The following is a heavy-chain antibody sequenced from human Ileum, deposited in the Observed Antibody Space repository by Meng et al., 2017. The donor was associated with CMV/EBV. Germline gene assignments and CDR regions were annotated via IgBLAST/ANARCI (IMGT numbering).Heavy chain of an antibody. D-gene: IGHD2-15*01. CDR2: NTNGGEP. V-gene: IGHV3-23*01. J-gene: IGHJ4*02. Sequence: CWTASGFSFGNYAKSWVRQTAEKRLGWVGGNTNGGEPFYADSVKGRVTISRDNSKNILFLQMNSLRAEDTAVYYCAKEVAESGVPGYDCWGQGVLVTVSS. CDR1: GFSFGNYA. CDR3: AKEVAESGVPGYDC.